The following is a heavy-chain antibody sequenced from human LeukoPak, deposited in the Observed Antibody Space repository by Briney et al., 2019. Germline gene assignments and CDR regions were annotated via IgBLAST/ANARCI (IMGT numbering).Heavy chain of an antibody. CDR2: INPSSGVT. CDR3: ARRGFDS. V-gene: IGHV1-2*06. J-gene: IGHJ4*02. Sequence: EASVKVSCKASGYTFTGYYIHWVRQAPGQGLEWMGRINPSSGVTYYVQKFEGRVTMTRDTSVSTVYMEVGNLTSDDTAMYFCARRGFDSWGQGTLVTVCS. D-gene: IGHD3-16*01. CDR1: GYTFTGYY.